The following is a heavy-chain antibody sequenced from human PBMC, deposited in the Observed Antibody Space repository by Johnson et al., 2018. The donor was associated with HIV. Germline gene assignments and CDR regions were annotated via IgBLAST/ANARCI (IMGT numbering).Heavy chain of an antibody. CDR2: ISGTGGSP. CDR3: ARDQVVEMATIIGDDAFDI. Sequence: VQLVESGGDLVQPGGSLGLSCAASGFTFSSYAMSWVRQAPGRGLEWVSSISGTGGSPYYADSVKGRFTISRDNSKNTLYLQMNSLRAEDTAVYYCARDQVVEMATIIGDDAFDIWGQGTMVTVSS. V-gene: IGHV3-23*04. J-gene: IGHJ3*02. CDR1: GFTFSSYA. D-gene: IGHD5-24*01.